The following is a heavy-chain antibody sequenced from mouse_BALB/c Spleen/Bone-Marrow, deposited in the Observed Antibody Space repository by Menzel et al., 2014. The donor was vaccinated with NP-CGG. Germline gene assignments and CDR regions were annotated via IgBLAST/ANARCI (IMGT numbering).Heavy chain of an antibody. CDR3: ARWGYLDY. CDR1: GYTFTRFY. Sequence: VQLQQSGAEFAKPGALVRLSCKASGYTFTRFYIHWVKQRPGQDLEWIGEINPSDSYINYNQKFKGKATLTVDKSSSTAHMQLSSLTSEDSALYYCARWGYLDYWGQGTTLTVSS. J-gene: IGHJ2*01. D-gene: IGHD3-1*01. CDR2: INPSDSYI. V-gene: IGHV1-69*02.